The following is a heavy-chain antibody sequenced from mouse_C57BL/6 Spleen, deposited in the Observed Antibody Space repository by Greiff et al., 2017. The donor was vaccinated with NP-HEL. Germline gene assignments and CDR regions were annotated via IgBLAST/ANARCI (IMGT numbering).Heavy chain of an antibody. J-gene: IGHJ1*03. CDR1: GYTFTDYY. CDR3: ARKTGKGYFDV. CDR2: INPYNGGT. Sequence: EVQLVESGPVLVKPGASVKMSCKASGYTFTDYYMNWVKQSHGKSLEWIGVINPYNGGTSYNQKFKGKATLTVDKSSSTAYMELNSLTSEDSAVYYCARKTGKGYFDVWGTGTTVTVSS. V-gene: IGHV1-19*01. D-gene: IGHD4-1*01.